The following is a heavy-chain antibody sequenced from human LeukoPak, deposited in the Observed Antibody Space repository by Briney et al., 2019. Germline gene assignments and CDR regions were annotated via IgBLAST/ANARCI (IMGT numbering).Heavy chain of an antibody. J-gene: IGHJ4*02. D-gene: IGHD6-13*01. Sequence: SQTLSLTRPVAGPSISSYCSSSIRQPPGNGLEWIGFIYYSGSTNYNPSLKSRVTISVDTSKNQFSLKLSSMTAADTAVYYCARSEYSSSWALFDYWGQGTLVTVSS. CDR2: IYYSGST. CDR1: GPSISSYC. V-gene: IGHV4-59*01. CDR3: ARSEYSSSWALFDY.